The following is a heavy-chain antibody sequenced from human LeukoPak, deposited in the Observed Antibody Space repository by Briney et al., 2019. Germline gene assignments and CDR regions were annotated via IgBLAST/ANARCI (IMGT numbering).Heavy chain of an antibody. J-gene: IGHJ4*02. CDR2: ISSSSSTI. Sequence: PGGALTLTCAASGFTFSSYSMNWVRQAPGKGLEWVSYISSSSSTIYYADSVKGRFTISRDNAKNSLYLQMNSLRDDDTAVYYCARDPRYSGYDTEFDYWGQGTLVTVSS. CDR3: ARDPRYSGYDTEFDY. CDR1: GFTFSSYS. V-gene: IGHV3-48*02. D-gene: IGHD5-12*01.